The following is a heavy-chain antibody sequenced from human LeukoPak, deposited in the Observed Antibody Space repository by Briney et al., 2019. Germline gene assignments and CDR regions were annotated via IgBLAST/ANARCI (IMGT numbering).Heavy chain of an antibody. V-gene: IGHV3-66*01. Sequence: GGSLRLSCAASGFTFSSYWMSWVRQAPGKGLEWVSVIYSGGSTYYADSVKGRFTISRDNSKNTLYLQMNSLRAEDTAVYYCARVKEYYFDYWGQGTLVTVSS. J-gene: IGHJ4*02. CDR1: GFTFSSYW. D-gene: IGHD3-10*01. CDR2: IYSGGST. CDR3: ARVKEYYFDY.